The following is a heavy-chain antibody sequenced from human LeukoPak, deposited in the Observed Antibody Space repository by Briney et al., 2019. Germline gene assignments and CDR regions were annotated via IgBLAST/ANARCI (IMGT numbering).Heavy chain of an antibody. V-gene: IGHV1-2*04. D-gene: IGHD6-19*01. CDR3: ARDNGWLGLDY. Sequence: ASVKVSCKASGYTFTNYYMHWVRQAPGQGLEWMGWINPNSGGTNYAQKFQGWVTMTRDTSISTAYMELSRLRSDDTAVYYCARDNGWLGLDYWGQGTLVTVSS. CDR1: GYTFTNYY. J-gene: IGHJ4*02. CDR2: INPNSGGT.